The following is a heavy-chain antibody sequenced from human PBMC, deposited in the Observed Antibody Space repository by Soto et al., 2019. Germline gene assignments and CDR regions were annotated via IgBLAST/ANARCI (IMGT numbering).Heavy chain of an antibody. V-gene: IGHV3-23*01. CDR3: AKLLYGDYGATGED. D-gene: IGHD4-17*01. CDR2: IGGSTTGT. Sequence: EVQLLESGGGSVRRGGSLRLSCTASGLTFSSYAMTWVRQAPGKGLEWVSAIGGSTTGTYYADSVRCRFTISRDNSKNTLYLQMKSLRAEDTAVYYCAKLLYGDYGATGEDWGQGTLVTVSS. J-gene: IGHJ4*02. CDR1: GLTFSSYA.